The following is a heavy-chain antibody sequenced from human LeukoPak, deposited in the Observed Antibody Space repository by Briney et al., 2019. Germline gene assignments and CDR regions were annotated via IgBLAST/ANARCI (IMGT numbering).Heavy chain of an antibody. CDR2: MNPNSDNT. Sequence: ASVKVSCKASGYTFTSYYMHWVRQAPGQGLEWMGWMNPNSDNTGYAQKFQGRITMTKNTSISTAYMELSSLRSEDTAVYYCARDPFIKYSSGWYDYWGQGTLVTVSS. V-gene: IGHV1-8*02. D-gene: IGHD6-19*01. CDR3: ARDPFIKYSSGWYDY. J-gene: IGHJ4*02. CDR1: GYTFTSYY.